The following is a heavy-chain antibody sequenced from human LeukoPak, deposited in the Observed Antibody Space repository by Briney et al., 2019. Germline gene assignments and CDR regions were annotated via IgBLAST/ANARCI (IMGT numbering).Heavy chain of an antibody. J-gene: IGHJ4*02. CDR1: GFTVSSNY. Sequence: GGSLRLSCAVSGFTVSSNYMTWVRQAPGKGLEWVSVIYSGGSIYYADSVKGRFTISRVISKNTVDLQLNSLRAEDTAVYYCASGKETSMAQGYWGQGTLVTVSS. V-gene: IGHV3-53*01. CDR3: ASGKETSMAQGY. CDR2: IYSGGSI. D-gene: IGHD5-18*01.